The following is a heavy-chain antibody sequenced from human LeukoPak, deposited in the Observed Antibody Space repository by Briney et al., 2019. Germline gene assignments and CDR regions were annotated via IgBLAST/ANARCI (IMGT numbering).Heavy chain of an antibody. D-gene: IGHD1-26*01. V-gene: IGHV4-39*01. CDR3: AKQRAPALIDY. J-gene: IGHJ4*02. CDR1: GGSISSSSYY. CDR2: IYYSGST. Sequence: PSETLSLTCTVSGGSISSSSYYWGWIRQPPGKRLEWIGSIYYSGSTYYNPSLKSRVTISVDTSKNQFSLKLSSVTAADTAVYYCAKQRAPALIDYWGQGTLVTVSS.